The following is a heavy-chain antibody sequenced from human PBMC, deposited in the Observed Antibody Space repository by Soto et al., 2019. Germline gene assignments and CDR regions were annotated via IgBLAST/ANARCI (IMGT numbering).Heavy chain of an antibody. V-gene: IGHV3-11*01. CDR2: ISSSGRTI. D-gene: IGHD6-6*01. CDR3: ARIYSRSSNLDY. CDR1: GFTFSDYY. Sequence: QVQLVESGGGLVKPGGSLRLSCAASGFTFSDYYMSWIRQAPGKGLEWVSHISSSGRTIYYAGSVKGRFTISRDNAKNSLYLQMNSLRAEDAAVYYCARIYSRSSNLDYWGQGTLVTVSS. J-gene: IGHJ4*02.